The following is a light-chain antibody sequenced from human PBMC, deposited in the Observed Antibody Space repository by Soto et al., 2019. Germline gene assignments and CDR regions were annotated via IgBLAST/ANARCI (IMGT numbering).Light chain of an antibody. J-gene: IGKJ1*01. CDR1: QSVSSSY. CDR2: GAS. V-gene: IGKV3D-15*01. Sequence: EIVLMHSPGTLSLSPGERATLSCRASQSVSSSYLAWYQQKPGQAPRLLIYGASTRATGIPARFSGSGSGTEFTLTISSLQSEDFAVYYCQQYNNWPPITFGQGTKVDIK. CDR3: QQYNNWPPIT.